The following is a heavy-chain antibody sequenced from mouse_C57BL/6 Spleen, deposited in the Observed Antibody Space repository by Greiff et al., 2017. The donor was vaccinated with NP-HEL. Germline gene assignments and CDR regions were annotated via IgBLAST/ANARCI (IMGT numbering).Heavy chain of an antibody. CDR1: GYTFTSYW. CDR2: IDPSDSET. Sequence: VQLQQSGAVLVRPGSSVKLSCKASGYTFTSYWLHWVKQRPLQGLEWIGNIDPSDSETHYNQKFKDKATLTVDKSSSTAYMQLSSLTSEDSAVYYCAYGNYGYWGKGTALTVAS. V-gene: IGHV1-52*01. J-gene: IGHJ2*01. CDR3: AYGNYGY. D-gene: IGHD2-1*01.